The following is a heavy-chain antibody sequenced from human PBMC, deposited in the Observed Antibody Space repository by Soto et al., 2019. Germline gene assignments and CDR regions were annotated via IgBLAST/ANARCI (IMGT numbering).Heavy chain of an antibody. D-gene: IGHD4-17*01. CDR2: IAPHRDGT. Sequence: ASVKVSCKASGYSFTDYYMHWIRQAPGQGLEWMGWIAPHRDGTEFAQKFQGRITLTGDTSTSTAYMELKGLTSADTAVYFCARGPYGDNAFDIWGQGTVVTVSS. J-gene: IGHJ3*02. V-gene: IGHV1-2*02. CDR1: GYSFTDYY. CDR3: ARGPYGDNAFDI.